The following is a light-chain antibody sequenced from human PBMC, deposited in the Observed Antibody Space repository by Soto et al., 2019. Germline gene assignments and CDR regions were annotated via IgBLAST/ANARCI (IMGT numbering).Light chain of an antibody. V-gene: IGLV2-23*02. Sequence: QSALAQPASVSGSPGQSITISCTGTNNDIGIYNVVSWYRQYPGKAPQLLIYDVTKWALGVSNRFSGSKSGSTASLTISGLQAEDEAEYYCCSFATTGTWVFGGGTKVTVL. CDR1: NNDIGIYNV. CDR3: CSFATTGTWV. CDR2: DVT. J-gene: IGLJ3*02.